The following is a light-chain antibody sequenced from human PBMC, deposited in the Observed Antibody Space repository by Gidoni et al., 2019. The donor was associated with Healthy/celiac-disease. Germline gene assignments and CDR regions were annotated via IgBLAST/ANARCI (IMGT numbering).Light chain of an antibody. CDR2: AAS. CDR3: QQSYSTPRS. CDR1: QSISSL. J-gene: IGKJ2*03. Sequence: DIQMTQSPSSLSASVGDRVTITYRASQSISSLLNWYQQKPRKAPKLLIYAASSLQSGVPSRFSGSGSGTDFTLTISSLQPEDFATYYCQQSYSTPRSFXQXTKLEIK. V-gene: IGKV1-39*01.